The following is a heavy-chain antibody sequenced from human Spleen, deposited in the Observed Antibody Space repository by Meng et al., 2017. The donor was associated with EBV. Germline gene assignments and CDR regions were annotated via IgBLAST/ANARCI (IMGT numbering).Heavy chain of an antibody. D-gene: IGHD5-18*01. CDR2: INHSGST. J-gene: IGHJ4*02. CDR3: AREGYSYGKGAHDY. V-gene: IGHV4-34*01. CDR1: GGSFSGYY. Sequence: QGTQQQLGEGLLNPPETLSLTCAVYGGSFSGYYWSWIRQPPGKGLEWIGEINHSGSTNYNPSLKSRVTISVDTSKNQFSLKLSSVTAADTAVYYCAREGYSYGKGAHDYWGQGTLVTVSS.